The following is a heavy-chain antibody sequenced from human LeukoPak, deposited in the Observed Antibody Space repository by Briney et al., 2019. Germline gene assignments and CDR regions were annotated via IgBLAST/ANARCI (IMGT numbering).Heavy chain of an antibody. D-gene: IGHD2-2*01. CDR1: GFTFSGSA. V-gene: IGHV3-73*01. J-gene: IGHJ4*02. Sequence: EGSLRLSCAASGFTFSGSAIHWVRQASGKGLEWVGRIRDKANSYATAYIASVKGRFTISRDDSKNTAYLQMSSLKTEDTAVYYCTRWDCTTTGCYPFDYWGQGTLVTVSS. CDR3: TRWDCTTTGCYPFDY. CDR2: IRDKANSYAT.